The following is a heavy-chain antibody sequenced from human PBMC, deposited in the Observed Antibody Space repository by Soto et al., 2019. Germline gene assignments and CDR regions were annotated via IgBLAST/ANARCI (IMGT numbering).Heavy chain of an antibody. CDR3: ARVGIGYVWFNES. V-gene: IGHV1-69*01. D-gene: IGHD3-16*01. J-gene: IGHJ5*02. CDR1: GGLFSSYA. Sequence: QEQLVQSGAEVKKSGSSVKVSCKDTGGLFSSYALSWVRQAPGQGLGWMGEIIPVFDTVYYAQKFQGRGTFTSDESTNTACMQPSSLRSGDTVRYYCARVGIGYVWFNESWGQGTPLTLSS. CDR2: IIPVFDTV.